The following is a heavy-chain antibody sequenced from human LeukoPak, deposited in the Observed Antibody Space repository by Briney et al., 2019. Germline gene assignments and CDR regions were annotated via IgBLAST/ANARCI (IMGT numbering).Heavy chain of an antibody. J-gene: IGHJ4*02. CDR3: ARTPSSGWTTFDY. D-gene: IGHD6-19*01. CDR2: IIPIFGTA. V-gene: IGHV1-69*01. Sequence: GASVKVSCKASGDTFSSYAISWVRQAPGQGLEWMGGIIPIFGTANYAQKFQGRVTITADESTSTAYMELSSLRSDDTAVYYCARTPSSGWTTFDYWGQGTLVTVSS. CDR1: GDTFSSYA.